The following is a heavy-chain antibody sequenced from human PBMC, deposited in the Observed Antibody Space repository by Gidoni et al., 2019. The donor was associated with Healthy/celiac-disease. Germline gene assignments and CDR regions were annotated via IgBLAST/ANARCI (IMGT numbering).Heavy chain of an antibody. Sequence: QVQLVQSGAEVKKPGSSVKVFCKASGATFSSYTISWVRQAPGQGLEWMGRIIPILGIANYAQKFQGRVTITADKSTSTAYMELSSLRSEDTAVYYCARPIAVAGADAFDIWGQGTMVTVSS. CDR2: IIPILGIA. J-gene: IGHJ3*02. CDR1: GATFSSYT. V-gene: IGHV1-69*02. D-gene: IGHD6-19*01. CDR3: ARPIAVAGADAFDI.